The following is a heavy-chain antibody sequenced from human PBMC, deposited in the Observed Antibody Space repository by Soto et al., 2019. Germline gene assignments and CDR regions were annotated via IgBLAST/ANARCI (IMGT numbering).Heavy chain of an antibody. V-gene: IGHV3-23*01. CDR2: ISGTDGTT. Sequence: EVQLLESGGGLVQPGGSLRLSCVGSGFTFSNYAMSWVRQAPGKGLQWVSTISGTDGTTYYADSVKGRLTISRDNSKNTISLHMKTLRAEEKARYYSAKDKKDGSGGDTYYYFYYGMDVWGQGTTVTVSS. CDR3: AKDKKDGSGGDTYYYFYYGMDV. J-gene: IGHJ6*02. CDR1: GFTFSNYA. D-gene: IGHD3-10*01.